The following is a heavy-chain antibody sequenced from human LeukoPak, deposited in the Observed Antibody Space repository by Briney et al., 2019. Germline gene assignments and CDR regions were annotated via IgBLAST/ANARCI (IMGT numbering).Heavy chain of an antibody. CDR1: GFTFSSCA. D-gene: IGHD6-19*01. V-gene: IGHV3-30*04. CDR2: ISYDGSNK. Sequence: PGGSLRLSCAASGFTFSSCAMHWVRQAPGKGLEWVAVISYDGSNKYYADSVKGRFTISRDNSKNTLYLQMNSLRAEDTAVYYCARSSRAVAGQFDYWGQGTLVTVSS. J-gene: IGHJ4*02. CDR3: ARSSRAVAGQFDY.